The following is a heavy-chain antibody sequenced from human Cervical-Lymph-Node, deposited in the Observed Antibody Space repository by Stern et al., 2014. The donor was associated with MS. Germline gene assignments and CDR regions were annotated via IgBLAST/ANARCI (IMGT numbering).Heavy chain of an antibody. Sequence: VQLLESGGGLVQPGGSLRLSCAASGFTFSDHYMDWVRQAPGKGLEWVGRIRNKGNSYATEYAASVKGRFTISRDDSKNSLYLQMNSLKTEDTAVYYCVRGGSAGRVFDYGGQGTLVTVSS. V-gene: IGHV3-72*01. D-gene: IGHD2-8*02. CDR1: GFTFSDHY. CDR2: IRNKGNSYAT. J-gene: IGHJ4*02. CDR3: VRGGSAGRVFDY.